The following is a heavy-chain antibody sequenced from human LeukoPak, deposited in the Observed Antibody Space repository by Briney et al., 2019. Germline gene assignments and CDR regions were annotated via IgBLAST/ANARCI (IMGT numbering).Heavy chain of an antibody. J-gene: IGHJ4*02. D-gene: IGHD6-19*01. V-gene: IGHV3-21*01. CDR1: GFTFSSYS. Sequence: GSLRLSCAASGFTFSSYSMNWVRQAPGKGLEWVSSISSSSSYIYYADSVKGRFTISRDNAKNSLYMQMNSLRAEDTAVYYCARVHYSSGWYEDNWGQGTLVTVSS. CDR3: ARVHYSSGWYEDN. CDR2: ISSSSSYI.